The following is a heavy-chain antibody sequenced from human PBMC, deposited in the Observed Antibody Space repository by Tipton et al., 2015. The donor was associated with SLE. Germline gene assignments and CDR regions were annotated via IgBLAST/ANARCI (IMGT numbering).Heavy chain of an antibody. CDR1: DGSISDYY. D-gene: IGHD7-27*01. CDR3: ARPTGDNFDY. V-gene: IGHV4-4*07. J-gene: IGHJ4*02. Sequence: TLSLTCTVSDGSISDYYWTWIRQPAGEGLEWIGRIYASGSTNYNPSLRSRVAMSVDTSKSHFSLKLSSVTAADTAVYYCARPTGDNFDYWGQGILVTVSS. CDR2: IYASGST.